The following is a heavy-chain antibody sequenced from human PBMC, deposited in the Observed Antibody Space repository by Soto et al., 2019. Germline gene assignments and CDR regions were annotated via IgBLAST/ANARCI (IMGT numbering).Heavy chain of an antibody. CDR2: ISAYNGNT. D-gene: IGHD5-18*01. CDR1: GYTFTSYG. CDR3: ARDSGRMVTTLFDY. V-gene: IGHV1-18*01. J-gene: IGHJ4*02. Sequence: ASVKVSCKASGYTFTSYGISWVRQAPGQGLEWMGWISAYNGNTNYAQKLQGRVTMTTDTSTSTAYMELRSLRSDDTAVYYCARDSGRMVTTLFDYWGQGTLVTVSS.